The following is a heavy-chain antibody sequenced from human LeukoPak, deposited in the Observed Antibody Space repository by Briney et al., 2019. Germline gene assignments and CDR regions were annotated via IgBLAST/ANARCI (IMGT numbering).Heavy chain of an antibody. CDR2: ISSSSSYI. CDR1: GFTFSSYS. J-gene: IGHJ4*02. D-gene: IGHD3-22*01. CDR3: ARLYYYDSSGYSDY. Sequence: GGSLRLYCAASGFTFSSYSMNWVRQAPGKGLEWVSSISSSSSYIYYADSAKGRFTISRDNAKSSLYLQMNSLRAEDTAVYYCARLYYYDSSGYSDYWGQGTLVTVSS. V-gene: IGHV3-21*01.